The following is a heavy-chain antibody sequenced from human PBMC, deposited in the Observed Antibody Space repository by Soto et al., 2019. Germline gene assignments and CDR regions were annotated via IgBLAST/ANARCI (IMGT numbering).Heavy chain of an antibody. Sequence: GGSLRLSCAASGFTFSSYWMHWVRQAPGKGLVWVSRINSDGSSTSYADSVKGRFTISGDNAKNTLYLQMNSLRAEDTAVYYCARDPRPILRVVDGYRPDYWGQGTQVIVSS. J-gene: IGHJ4*02. CDR1: GFTFSSYW. D-gene: IGHD2-2*01. V-gene: IGHV3-74*01. CDR3: ARDPRPILRVVDGYRPDY. CDR2: INSDGSST.